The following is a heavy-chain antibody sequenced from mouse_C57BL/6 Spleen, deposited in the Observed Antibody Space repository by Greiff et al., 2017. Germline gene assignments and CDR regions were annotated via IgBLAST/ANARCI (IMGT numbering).Heavy chain of an antibody. V-gene: IGHV1-18*01. CDR2: INPNNGGT. J-gene: IGHJ4*01. D-gene: IGHD1-1*01. CDR3: ARSYYYGSRTGAMDY. CDR1: GYTFTDYN. Sequence: VQLQQSGPELVKPGASVKIPCKASGYTFTDYNMDWVKQSHGKSLEWIGDINPNNGGTIYNQKFKGKATLTVDKSSSTAYMELRSLTSEDTAVYYCARSYYYGSRTGAMDYWGQGTSVTVSS.